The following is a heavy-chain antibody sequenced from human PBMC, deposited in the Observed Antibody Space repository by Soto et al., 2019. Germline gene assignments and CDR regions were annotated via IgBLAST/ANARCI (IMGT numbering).Heavy chain of an antibody. V-gene: IGHV2-5*02. CDR1: GFSLTTRGVG. CDR3: AYRTTTVTGWFDP. Sequence: QITLKESGPTLVKPTQTLTLTCTFSGFSLTTRGVGVGWIRQPPGKPLEWLALIYWDDDTRYSPSLKSRLAITKDTSKNPVVLTTSNIDPADTGTYFCAYRTTTVTGWFDPWGQGTLVTVSS. D-gene: IGHD4-17*01. J-gene: IGHJ5*02. CDR2: IYWDDDT.